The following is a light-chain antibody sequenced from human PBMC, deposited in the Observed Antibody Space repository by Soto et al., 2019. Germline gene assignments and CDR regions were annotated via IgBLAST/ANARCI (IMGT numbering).Light chain of an antibody. CDR3: HSYDSSLSASV. CDR1: SSNIGAGYD. J-gene: IGLJ1*01. CDR2: GTT. Sequence: QSVLTQTPSVSGAPGQRVTISCTVRSSNIGAGYDVHWYQHLPGTAPKLLIYGTTNRPSGVPDRFSGSKSGISASLAITGLQAEDEADYYCHSYDSSLSASVFGAGTKVTVL. V-gene: IGLV1-40*01.